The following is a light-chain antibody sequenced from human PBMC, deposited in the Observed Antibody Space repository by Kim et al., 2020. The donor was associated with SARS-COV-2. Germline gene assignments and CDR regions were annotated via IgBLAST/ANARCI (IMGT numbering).Light chain of an antibody. Sequence: EILVTQSPATLSVSPGERATLSCRASQSVSSNLAWYQQKPGQSPRLLIYAASTRATGIPARFGGGGSGTEFTLTISSLQSEDFAVYYCQQCNNWPLTFGGGTKVDIK. CDR2: AAS. J-gene: IGKJ4*01. CDR1: QSVSSN. CDR3: QQCNNWPLT. V-gene: IGKV3-15*01.